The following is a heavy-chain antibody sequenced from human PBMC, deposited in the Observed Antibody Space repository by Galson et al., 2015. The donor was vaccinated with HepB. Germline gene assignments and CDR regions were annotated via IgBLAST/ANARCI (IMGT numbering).Heavy chain of an antibody. D-gene: IGHD6-6*01. CDR2: INPNSGGT. Sequence: CKASGYTFTGYYMHWVRQAPGQGLEWMGRINPNSGGTNYAQKFQGRVTMTRDTSISTAYMELSRLRSDDTAVYYCAGTLYSSSSWGGNYYYYYYMDVWGKGTTVTVSS. V-gene: IGHV1-2*06. J-gene: IGHJ6*03. CDR1: GYTFTGYY. CDR3: AGTLYSSSSWGGNYYYYYYMDV.